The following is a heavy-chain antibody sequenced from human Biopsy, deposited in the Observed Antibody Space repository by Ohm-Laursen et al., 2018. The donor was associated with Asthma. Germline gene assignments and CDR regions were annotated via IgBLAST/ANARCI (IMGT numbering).Heavy chain of an antibody. V-gene: IGHV1-69*01. CDR3: ARKAGFCISGPCSSLAF. Sequence: SSVKVSCKSLGGTFNTYVIGWVRQAPGQGLEWMGGINSVFGTTTYPQKFQDRVTITADDSTTTVYMELRSLRSEDTAVYYCARKAGFCISGPCSSLAFWGREPLVTVSS. D-gene: IGHD1-20*01. CDR2: INSVFGTT. CDR1: GGTFNTYV. J-gene: IGHJ4*02.